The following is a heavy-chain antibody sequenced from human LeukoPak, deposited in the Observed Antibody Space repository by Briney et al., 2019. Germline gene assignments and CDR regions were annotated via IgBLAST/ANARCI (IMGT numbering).Heavy chain of an antibody. CDR1: GYTFTDYY. CDR2: INPNSGGT. V-gene: IGHV1-2*02. D-gene: IGHD3-22*01. CDR3: TRERSSGPAFDY. Sequence: ASVEVSCKASGYTFTDYYMHWVRRAPGQGLEWMGWINPNSGGTHYAQKFQGRVTMTRDTSISTAYMELSRLRSDDTAVYYCTRERSSGPAFDYWGQGTLVTVSS. J-gene: IGHJ4*02.